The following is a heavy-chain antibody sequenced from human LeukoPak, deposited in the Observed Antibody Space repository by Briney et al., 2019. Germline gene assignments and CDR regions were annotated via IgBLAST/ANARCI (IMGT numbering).Heavy chain of an antibody. Sequence: SETLSLTCNVSGGSISSYYWSWIRQPPGKGLEWIGYIYYSGSTNYNPSLKSRVTISVDTSKNQFSLKLSSVTAADTAVYYCATGIAAAGNTPYYFDYWGQGTLVTVSS. J-gene: IGHJ4*02. CDR2: IYYSGST. CDR3: ATGIAAAGNTPYYFDY. D-gene: IGHD6-13*01. CDR1: GGSISSYY. V-gene: IGHV4-59*01.